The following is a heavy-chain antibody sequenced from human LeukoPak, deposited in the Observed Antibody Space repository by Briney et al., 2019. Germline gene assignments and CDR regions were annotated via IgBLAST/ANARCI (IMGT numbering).Heavy chain of an antibody. V-gene: IGHV1-2*02. Sequence: GASVKVSCKASGYTFTGYYMHWVRQAPGQGLEWMGWINPNSGGTNYAQKFQGRVTMTRGTSISTAYMELSRLRSDDTAVYYCARDLGIAARPDYWGQGTLVTVSS. CDR2: INPNSGGT. J-gene: IGHJ4*02. CDR3: ARDLGIAARPDY. D-gene: IGHD6-6*01. CDR1: GYTFTGYY.